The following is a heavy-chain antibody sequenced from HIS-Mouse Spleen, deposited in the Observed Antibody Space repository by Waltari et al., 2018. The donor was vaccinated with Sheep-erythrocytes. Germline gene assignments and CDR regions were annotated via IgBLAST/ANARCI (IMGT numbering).Heavy chain of an antibody. CDR3: ARVASGATFDY. V-gene: IGHV3-30-3*01. D-gene: IGHD1-26*01. CDR2: ISYDGSNK. Sequence: QVQLVESGGGVVQPGRALRLSCAPSGFTSSSSARHWVRQAPGKGLEWVAVISYDGSNKYYADSVKGRFTISRDNSKNTLYLQMNSLRAEDTAVYYCARVASGATFDYWGQGTLVTVSS. J-gene: IGHJ4*02. CDR1: GFTSSSSA.